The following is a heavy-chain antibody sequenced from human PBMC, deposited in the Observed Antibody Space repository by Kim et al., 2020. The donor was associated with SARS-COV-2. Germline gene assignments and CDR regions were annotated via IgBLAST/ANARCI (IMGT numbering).Heavy chain of an antibody. Sequence: SETLSLTCTASGGSVSSGSYYWSWIRQPPGKGLEWIGYIYYSGSTNYNPSLKSRVTISVDTSKNQFSLKLSSVTAADTAVYYCARAPLAIFGVVCDAFDIWGQGTMVTVSS. D-gene: IGHD3-3*01. J-gene: IGHJ3*02. CDR2: IYYSGST. CDR3: ARAPLAIFGVVCDAFDI. V-gene: IGHV4-61*01. CDR1: GGSVSSGSYY.